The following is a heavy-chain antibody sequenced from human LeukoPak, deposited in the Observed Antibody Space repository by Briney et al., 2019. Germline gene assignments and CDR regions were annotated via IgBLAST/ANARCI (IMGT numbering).Heavy chain of an antibody. D-gene: IGHD2-2*02. CDR3: AVSIVVVPAAILN. CDR1: GGTFSSYA. CDR2: IIPIFGTA. J-gene: IGHJ4*02. Sequence: SVKVSCKASGGTFSSYAISWVRQAPGQGLEWMGGIIPIFGTANYAQKFQGRVTITTDESTSTAYMELSSLRSEDTAVYYCAVSIVVVPAAILNWGQGTLVTVSS. V-gene: IGHV1-69*05.